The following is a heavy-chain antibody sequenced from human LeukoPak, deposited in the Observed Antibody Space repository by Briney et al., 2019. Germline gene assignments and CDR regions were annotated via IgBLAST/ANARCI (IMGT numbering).Heavy chain of an antibody. V-gene: IGHV3-13*01. J-gene: IGHJ5*02. CDR3: ARADYYDSSGYPNWFDP. Sequence: PGGSLRLSCAASGFTPSSYDMHWVRQVTGKGLEWVSLIDTDGDTYYAGSVKGRFTISRENAKNSLYPQMNSLRAGDTAVYYCARADYYDSSGYPNWFDPWGQGTLVTVSS. CDR2: IDTDGDT. D-gene: IGHD3-22*01. CDR1: GFTPSSYD.